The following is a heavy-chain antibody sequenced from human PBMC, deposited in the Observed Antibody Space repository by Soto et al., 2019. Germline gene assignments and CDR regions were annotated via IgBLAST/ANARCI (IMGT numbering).Heavy chain of an antibody. CDR2: IKKDGSEK. CDR1: GFTFNKYW. J-gene: IGHJ5*02. Sequence: GGSLRLSCAASGFTFNKYWMSWVRQAPGKGLEWVANIKKDGSEKYYVDSVKGRFTISRDNAKNSLYLQMNSLRAEDTAVYYCASAGTIFGVVTKDWLAPWSQGTLVTVSS. D-gene: IGHD3-3*01. CDR3: ASAGTIFGVVTKDWLAP. V-gene: IGHV3-7*01.